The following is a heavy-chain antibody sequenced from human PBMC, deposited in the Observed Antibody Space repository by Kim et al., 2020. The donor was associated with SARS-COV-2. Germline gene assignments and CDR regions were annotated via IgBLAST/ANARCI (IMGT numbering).Heavy chain of an antibody. CDR1: GFTFSDYY. V-gene: IGHV3-11*06. J-gene: IGHJ6*02. Sequence: GGSLRLSCAASGFTFSDYYMSWIRQAPGKGLEWVSYISSSSSYTNYADSVKGRFTISRDNAKNSLYLQMNSLRAEDTAVYYCARDNLPLTSSYGMDVWGQGTTVTVSS. CDR3: ARDNLPLTSSYGMDV. CDR2: ISSSSSYT.